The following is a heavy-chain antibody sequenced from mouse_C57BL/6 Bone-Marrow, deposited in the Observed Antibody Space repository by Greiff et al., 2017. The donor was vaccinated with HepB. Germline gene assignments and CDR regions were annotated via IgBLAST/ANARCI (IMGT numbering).Heavy chain of an antibody. V-gene: IGHV1-62-2*01. Sequence: QVQLQQSGAELVKPGASVKLSCKASVYTFTEYTIHWVKQRPGQGLEWIGWFYPGSGSIKYNEKFKDKATLTADKSSSTVYMELSRVTSEDSAVYFCARHGGPYYYCSSSFAYWGQGTLVTVSA. CDR3: ARHGGPYYYCSSSFAY. CDR2: FYPGSGSI. CDR1: VYTFTEYT. D-gene: IGHD1-1*01. J-gene: IGHJ3*01.